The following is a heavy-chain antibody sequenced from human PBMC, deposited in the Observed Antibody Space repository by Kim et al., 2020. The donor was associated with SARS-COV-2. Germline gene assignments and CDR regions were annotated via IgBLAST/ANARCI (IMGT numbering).Heavy chain of an antibody. J-gene: IGHJ4*02. D-gene: IGHD1-26*01. Sequence: ASVKVSCKASGSIFIDYYIHWVRQAPGQGLEWMGRVKPSRGGPDYAQKFRGRVTMTRDTSINTDYMELSGLRSDDTAVYYCSIDHSATYCCFDYWGQGSLVTVSS. CDR3: SIDHSATYCCFDY. CDR2: VKPSRGGP. CDR1: GSIFIDYY. V-gene: IGHV1-2*06.